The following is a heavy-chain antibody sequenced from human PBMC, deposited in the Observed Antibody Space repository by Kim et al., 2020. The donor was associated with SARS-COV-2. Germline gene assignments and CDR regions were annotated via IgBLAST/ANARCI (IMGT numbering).Heavy chain of an antibody. D-gene: IGHD3-16*01. J-gene: IGHJ4*02. CDR2: INHSGST. V-gene: IGHV4-34*01. CDR3: ARGLFGVVRKVSKSYYFDY. Sequence: SETLSLTCAVYGGSFSGYYWSWIRQPPGKGLEWIGEINHSGSTNYNPSLKSRVTISVDTSKNQFSLKLSSVTAADTAVYYCARGLFGVVRKVSKSYYFDYWGQGTLVTVSS. CDR1: GGSFSGYY.